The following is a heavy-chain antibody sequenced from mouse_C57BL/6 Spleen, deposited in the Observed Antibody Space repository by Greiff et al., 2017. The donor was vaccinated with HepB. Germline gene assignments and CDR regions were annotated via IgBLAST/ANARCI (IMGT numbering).Heavy chain of an antibody. V-gene: IGHV5-4*01. J-gene: IGHJ3*01. CDR3: ARDRRWSSWFAY. D-gene: IGHD1-1*02. Sequence: EVMLVESGGGLVKPGGSLKLSCAASGFTFSSYAMSRVRQTPEKRLEWVATISDGGSYTYYTDNVKGRFTIARDNAKNNLYLQMSQLKSEDTAMYSCARDRRWSSWFAYWGQGTLVTVSA. CDR1: GFTFSSYA. CDR2: ISDGGSYT.